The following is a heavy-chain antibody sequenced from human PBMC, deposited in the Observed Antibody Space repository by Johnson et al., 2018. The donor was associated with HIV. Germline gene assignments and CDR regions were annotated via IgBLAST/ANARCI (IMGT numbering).Heavy chain of an antibody. D-gene: IGHD3-9*01. V-gene: IGHV3-30*02. Sequence: VQLVESGGGVVRPGRSLRLSCAACEFTFSRFAMHWVRQAPGKGLEWVAFIRYDGSNKYYADSVKGRFTISRDNSKNTLYLQMNSLRAEDMAVYYCARGAGYFDWLSADEGFAFDIWGQGTMVTVSS. CDR3: ARGAGYFDWLSADEGFAFDI. CDR2: IRYDGSNK. CDR1: EFTFSRFA. J-gene: IGHJ3*02.